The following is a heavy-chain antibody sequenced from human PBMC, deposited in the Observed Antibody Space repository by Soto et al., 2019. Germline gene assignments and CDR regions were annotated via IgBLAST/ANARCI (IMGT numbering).Heavy chain of an antibody. CDR1: GFIFSCYI. Sequence: GGSLGLSCAASGFIFSCYIMAGGRQAPGKGLEWVCSISSSSSNIEYADSVKGRFSVSRDNANNSLFLQINSLRAEDTAIYYCAREDYAGASPRLDYWGLGALVTVSS. J-gene: IGHJ4*02. D-gene: IGHD4-17*01. V-gene: IGHV3-21*04. CDR2: ISSSSSNI. CDR3: AREDYAGASPRLDY.